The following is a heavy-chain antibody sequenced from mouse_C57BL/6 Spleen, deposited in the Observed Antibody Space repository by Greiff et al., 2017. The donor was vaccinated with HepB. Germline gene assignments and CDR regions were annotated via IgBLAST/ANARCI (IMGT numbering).Heavy chain of an antibody. J-gene: IGHJ2*01. V-gene: IGHV1-66*01. CDR3: ARLLRHHGFDY. CDR1: GYSFTSYY. D-gene: IGHD1-1*01. CDR2: IYPGSGNT. Sequence: QVQLKQSGPELVKPGASVKISCKASGYSFTSYYIHWVKQRPGQGLEWIGWIYPGSGNTKYNEKFKGKATLTADTSSSTAYMQLSSLTSEDSAVYYCARLLRHHGFDYWGQGTTLTVSS.